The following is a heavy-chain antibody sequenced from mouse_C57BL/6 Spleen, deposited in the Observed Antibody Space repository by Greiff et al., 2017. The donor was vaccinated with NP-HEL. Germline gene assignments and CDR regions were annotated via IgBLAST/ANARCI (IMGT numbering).Heavy chain of an antibody. J-gene: IGHJ3*01. CDR2: INPNNGGT. Sequence: EVQLQQSGPELVKPGASVKISCKASGYTFTDYYMNWVKQSHGKSLEWIGDINPNNGGTSYNQKFKGKATLTVDKSSSTAYMELRSLTSEDSAVYYCARDYSGSEAWFAYWGQGTLVTVSA. CDR3: ARDYSGSEAWFAY. D-gene: IGHD1-1*01. CDR1: GYTFTDYY. V-gene: IGHV1-26*01.